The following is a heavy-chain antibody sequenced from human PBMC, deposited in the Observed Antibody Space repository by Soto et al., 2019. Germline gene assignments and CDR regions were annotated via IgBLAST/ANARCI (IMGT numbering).Heavy chain of an antibody. CDR2: IYYSGST. J-gene: IGHJ6*02. Sequence: SETLSLTCTASGTSISSYYWSWIRQPPGKGLEWIGYIYYSGSTNYNPSLKSRVTISVDTSKNQFSLKLSSVTAADTAVYYCARTLLDSSSSWYVPNYGMDVRGQGTTVTVSS. CDR1: GTSISSYY. CDR3: ARTLLDSSSSWYVPNYGMDV. V-gene: IGHV4-59*01. D-gene: IGHD6-13*01.